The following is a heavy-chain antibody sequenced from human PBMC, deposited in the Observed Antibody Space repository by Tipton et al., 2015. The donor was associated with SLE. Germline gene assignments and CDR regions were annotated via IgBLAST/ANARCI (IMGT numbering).Heavy chain of an antibody. J-gene: IGHJ6*02. Sequence: GLVKPSETLSLTCSVSNGSIGSDYWTWIRQPPGKGLEWIGYIYYSGSTNYNPSLKSRVTISVDTSKNQFSLKLSSVTAADTAVYYCARDQIAAAGSYYYGMDVWGQGTTVTVSS. CDR1: NGSIGSDY. CDR3: ARDQIAAAGSYYYGMDV. CDR2: IYYSGST. V-gene: IGHV4-59*01. D-gene: IGHD6-13*01.